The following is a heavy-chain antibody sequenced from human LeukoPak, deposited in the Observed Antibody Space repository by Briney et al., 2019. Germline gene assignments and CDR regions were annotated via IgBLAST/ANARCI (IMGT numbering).Heavy chain of an antibody. Sequence: SETLSLTCTVSGGSISSYYWSWIRQPPGKGLEWIGYIYTSGSTNYNPSLKSRATISVDTSKNQFSLKLSSVTAADTAVYYCARLHSGYDLYYFDYWGQGTLVTVSS. CDR1: GGSISSYY. V-gene: IGHV4-4*09. D-gene: IGHD5-12*01. CDR2: IYTSGST. CDR3: ARLHSGYDLYYFDY. J-gene: IGHJ4*02.